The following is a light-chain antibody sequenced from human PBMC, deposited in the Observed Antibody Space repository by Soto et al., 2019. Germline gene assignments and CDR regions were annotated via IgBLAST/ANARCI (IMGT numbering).Light chain of an antibody. CDR1: QSVSSSY. V-gene: IGKV3-20*01. Sequence: EIVWTQSPGTLSLSPGERATLSCRASQSVSSSYLAWYQQKPGQAPRLLIYGASSRATGLPDRFSGSGSGTDFTLTISRLEPDDFAVYYCQQYGSSPKTFGQGTQLEIK. CDR2: GAS. CDR3: QQYGSSPKT. J-gene: IGKJ2*01.